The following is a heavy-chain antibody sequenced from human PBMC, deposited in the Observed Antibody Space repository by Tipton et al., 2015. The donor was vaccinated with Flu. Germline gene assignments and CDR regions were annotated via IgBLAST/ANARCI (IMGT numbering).Heavy chain of an antibody. J-gene: IGHJ2*01. Sequence: QLVQSGAEVKEPGKSLKISCKSSGYSFSTAWIGWVRQRPGKGLEWMGIIFPGDFRTTYSPSFQGQVTISADMSINTAYLQLSGLKASDTAMYYCVRHPYCTDALCPPGYWYFDLWGRGTLVTVSS. D-gene: IGHD2-8*01. CDR1: GYSFSTAW. CDR2: IFPGDFRT. V-gene: IGHV5-51*01. CDR3: VRHPYCTDALCPPGYWYFDL.